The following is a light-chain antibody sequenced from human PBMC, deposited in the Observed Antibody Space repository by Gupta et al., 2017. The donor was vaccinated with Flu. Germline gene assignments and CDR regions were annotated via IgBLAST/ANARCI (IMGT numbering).Light chain of an antibody. V-gene: IGKV3-20*01. J-gene: IGKJ4*01. CDR1: QTVDRSY. Sequence: ETVLTQSPDTLSLSPGERAILSCRASQTVDRSYLAWYQQTPGQAPRLLIYGATSRAPGIPDRFSGSGSGTDFTLTISRLEPEDFAVYHCQQYGNSPITFGGGTTVEIK. CDR3: QQYGNSPIT. CDR2: GAT.